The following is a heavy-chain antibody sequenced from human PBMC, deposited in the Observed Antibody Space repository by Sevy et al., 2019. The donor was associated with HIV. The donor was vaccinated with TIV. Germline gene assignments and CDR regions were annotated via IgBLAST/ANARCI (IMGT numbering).Heavy chain of an antibody. J-gene: IGHJ4*02. CDR2: IYNSGST. Sequence: SETLSLTCAVSGGSISSGGYSWSWIRQRPGKGLEWIGYIYNSGSTYYNPSLKSRVTISVDSSKNQCSLKLSSVTAADVAVYYCARADILTGSYGFDYWGQGTLVTVSS. V-gene: IGHV4-30-2*01. CDR1: GGSISSGGYS. CDR3: ARADILTGSYGFDY. D-gene: IGHD3-9*01.